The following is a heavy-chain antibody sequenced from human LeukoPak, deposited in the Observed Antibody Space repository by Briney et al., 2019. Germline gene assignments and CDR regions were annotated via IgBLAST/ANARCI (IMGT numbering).Heavy chain of an antibody. D-gene: IGHD3-22*01. CDR2: MYYSGIT. J-gene: IGHJ1*01. V-gene: IGHV4-31*03. CDR1: GDSINSGGYY. Sequence: SETLSLTCTVSGDSINSGGYYWSWIRQHPGKGLEWIDYMYYSGITYYNPSLRSRVTISLDTSKNQFSLKLSSVTAADTAVYYCASQANYYDSRGYFQHWGQGTLVTVSS. CDR3: ASQANYYDSRGYFQH.